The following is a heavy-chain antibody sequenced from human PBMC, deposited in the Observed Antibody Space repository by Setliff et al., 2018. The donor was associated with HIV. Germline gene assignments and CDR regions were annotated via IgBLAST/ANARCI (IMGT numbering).Heavy chain of an antibody. CDR2: MRPHSGNT. CDR1: SEYTFTNFD. Sequence: GASVKVSCKASSEYTFTNFDINWVRQAPGQGLEWMGWMRPHSGNTDYTQKFQGRVTMTRNTSISTAYMELSSLRSEDTAVYYCASYYGSGAHYPYYYYMDVWGKGTTVTVSS. D-gene: IGHD3-10*01. V-gene: IGHV1-8*02. CDR3: ASYYGSGAHYPYYYYMDV. J-gene: IGHJ6*03.